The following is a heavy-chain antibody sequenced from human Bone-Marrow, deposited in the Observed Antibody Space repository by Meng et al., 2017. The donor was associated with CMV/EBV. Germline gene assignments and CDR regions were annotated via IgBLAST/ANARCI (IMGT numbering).Heavy chain of an antibody. J-gene: IGHJ6*02. V-gene: IGHV3-7*01. CDR3: ARDLIVVVPAAINYYYYGMDV. CDR2: IKQDGSEK. Sequence: GESLKISCAASGFTFSSYWMSWVRQAPGKGLEWVANIKQDGSEKYYVDSVKGRFTISRDNAKNSLYLQMNSLRAEDTAVYYCARDLIVVVPAAINYYYYGMDVWGQGTTVTVSS. D-gene: IGHD2-2*02. CDR1: GFTFSSYW.